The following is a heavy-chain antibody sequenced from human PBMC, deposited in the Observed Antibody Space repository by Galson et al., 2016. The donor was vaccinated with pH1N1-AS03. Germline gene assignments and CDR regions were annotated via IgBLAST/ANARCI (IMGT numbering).Heavy chain of an antibody. D-gene: IGHD2-2*01. J-gene: IGHJ6*02. CDR3: ARDPRGPCTSATCPTTYYFGIDV. Sequence: SVKVSCKASGYIFTGFYVHWVRQAPGQGLEWMGWINTDSGVTNYAQKFEAWVTMTRDTSVSTAYMELYGLKSDDTAVYYCARDPRGPCTSATCPTTYYFGIDVWAKGPRSSSP. V-gene: IGHV1-2*04. CDR2: INTDSGVT. CDR1: GYIFTGFY.